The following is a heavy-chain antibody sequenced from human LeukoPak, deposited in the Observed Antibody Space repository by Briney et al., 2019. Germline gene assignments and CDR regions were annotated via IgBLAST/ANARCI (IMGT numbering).Heavy chain of an antibody. Sequence: SETLSLTCTVSGGSISSGDYYWSWIRQPPGKGLEWIGYIYYSGSTYYNPSLKSRVTISVDTSKNQFSLKLSSVTAADTAVYYCARDLGSGRPNCYYGMDVWGQGTTVTVSS. D-gene: IGHD3-16*01. V-gene: IGHV4-30-4*01. CDR3: ARDLGSGRPNCYYGMDV. CDR2: IYYSGST. J-gene: IGHJ6*02. CDR1: GGSISSGDYY.